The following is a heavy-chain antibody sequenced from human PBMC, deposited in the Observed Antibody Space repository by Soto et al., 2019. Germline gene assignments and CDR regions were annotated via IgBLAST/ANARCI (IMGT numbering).Heavy chain of an antibody. D-gene: IGHD2-8*01. J-gene: IGHJ4*02. CDR2: IIPILGIA. V-gene: IGHV1-69*02. CDR3: ARGNGDY. CDR1: GGTFSRYT. Sequence: QVQLVQSGAEVMKPGASVKVFCKASGGTFSRYTISWVRQGPGQGLEWMGRIIPILGIASYAQKLQGRVTITADKSTSTAYMELSSLRSEDTAVYYCARGNGDYWGQGTLVTVSS.